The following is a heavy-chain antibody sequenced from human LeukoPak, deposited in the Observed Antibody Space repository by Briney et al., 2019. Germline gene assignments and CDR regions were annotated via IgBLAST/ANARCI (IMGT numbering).Heavy chain of an antibody. CDR1: GFTFSSYA. Sequence: GGSLRLSCAASGFTFSSYAMSWVRQAPGKGLEWVSAISGSGGSTYYADSVKGRFTISRDNSKNTLYLQMNSLRAEDTAVYYCAKDNIVVVVAALFDYWGQGTLVTVSS. V-gene: IGHV3-23*01. J-gene: IGHJ4*02. CDR3: AKDNIVVVVAALFDY. D-gene: IGHD2-15*01. CDR2: ISGSGGST.